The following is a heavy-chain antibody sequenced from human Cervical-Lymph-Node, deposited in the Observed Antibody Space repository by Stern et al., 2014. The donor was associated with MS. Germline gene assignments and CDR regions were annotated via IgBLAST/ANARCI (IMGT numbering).Heavy chain of an antibody. D-gene: IGHD2-21*02. Sequence: QLQLQESGPGLVKPSQTLSLTCTVSGGSISSGNFYWSWIRQPAEKGLEWVGRVHTSGDTNYNPSLSSRVTVSLDTSKTQFPLKLSSATAADTAVYYCARATATADVFDYWGQGTLVTVSS. CDR1: GGSISSGNFY. CDR3: ARATATADVFDY. J-gene: IGHJ4*02. CDR2: VHTSGDT. V-gene: IGHV4-61*02.